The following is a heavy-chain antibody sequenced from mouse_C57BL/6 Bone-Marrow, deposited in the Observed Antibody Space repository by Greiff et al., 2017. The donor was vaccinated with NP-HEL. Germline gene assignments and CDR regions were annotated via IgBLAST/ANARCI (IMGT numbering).Heavy chain of an antibody. D-gene: IGHD2-3*01. V-gene: IGHV5-4*03. CDR3: ARAGGGYDGTQFAY. Sequence: DVKLVESGGGLVKPGGSLKLSCAASGFTFSSYAMSWVRQTPEKRLEWVATISDGGSYTYYPDNVKGRFTISRDNAKNNLYLQMSHLKSEDTAMYYCARAGGGYDGTQFAYWGQGTLVTVSA. J-gene: IGHJ3*01. CDR2: ISDGGSYT. CDR1: GFTFSSYA.